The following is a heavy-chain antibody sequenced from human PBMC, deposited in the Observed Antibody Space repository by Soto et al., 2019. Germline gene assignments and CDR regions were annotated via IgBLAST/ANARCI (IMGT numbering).Heavy chain of an antibody. J-gene: IGHJ4*02. CDR3: TRQRSDTTIFDF. Sequence: EVQLVESGGGVIQPGGSLRLSCGASGFIVSSSYMSWVRQAPGEGLEWISALYTAGTTYYADSVKGRFTISRDNSKNTLDLQLSSLGAEDTAVYYCTRQRSDTTIFDFWGQGTLVTVSS. D-gene: IGHD6-25*01. V-gene: IGHV3-53*01. CDR1: GFIVSSSY. CDR2: LYTAGTT.